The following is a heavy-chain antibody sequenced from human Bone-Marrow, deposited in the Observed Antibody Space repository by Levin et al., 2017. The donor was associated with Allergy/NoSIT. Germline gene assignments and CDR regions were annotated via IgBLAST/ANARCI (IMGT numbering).Heavy chain of an antibody. J-gene: IGHJ3*02. CDR1: GYNFTTFW. Sequence: GESLKISCKASGYNFTTFWIGWVRQVSGKGLEWMAIIYPGDSDTRYSPSFQGHVTLSADKSLSTAYLQWDSLKASDTAMYFCARPGATHVNEGFDTWGQGTMVTVAT. V-gene: IGHV5-51*01. CDR3: ARPGATHVNEGFDT. CDR2: IYPGDSDT. D-gene: IGHD1-26*01.